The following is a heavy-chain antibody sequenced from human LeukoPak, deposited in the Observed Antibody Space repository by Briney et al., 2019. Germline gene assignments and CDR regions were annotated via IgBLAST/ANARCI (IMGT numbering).Heavy chain of an antibody. V-gene: IGHV5-51*01. J-gene: IGHJ3*02. D-gene: IGHD2-2*01. Sequence: GESLKIPCKGSGYSFTSYWIGWVRQMPGKGLEWRGIIYPGDFDTRYSLSFQGQVTISADKSISTAYLQWSSLKASDTAMYYCARPPAGPDAFDIWGQGTMVTVSS. CDR1: GYSFTSYW. CDR3: ARPPAGPDAFDI. CDR2: IYPGDFDT.